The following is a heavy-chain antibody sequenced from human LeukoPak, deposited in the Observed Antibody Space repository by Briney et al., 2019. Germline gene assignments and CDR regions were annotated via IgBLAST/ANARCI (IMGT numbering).Heavy chain of an antibody. V-gene: IGHV3-11*05. Sequence: GGSLRLSYAASGFTFSNNYMSWIRQTPGKGLEWVSYISSSSSSYTNYADSVKGRFTISRDNANNSLYLQMNSLRAEDTAVYFCARGQEVTAIPAAYWGQGTLVTVSS. J-gene: IGHJ4*02. CDR1: GFTFSNNY. D-gene: IGHD2-21*02. CDR3: ARGQEVTAIPAAY. CDR2: ISSSSSSYT.